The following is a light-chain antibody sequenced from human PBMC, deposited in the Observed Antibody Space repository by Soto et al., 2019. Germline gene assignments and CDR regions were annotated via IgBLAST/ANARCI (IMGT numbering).Light chain of an antibody. Sequence: DIQMTQSPSTLSASAGDRVTITCRASQSISSWLAWYQQKPGKAPKLLISDASSSENGVQSRFSGSGSGKDFTLTISSLHPDDFATYYWQQYNSYWTFGQVTKVDI. CDR2: DAS. V-gene: IGKV1-5*01. CDR1: QSISSW. CDR3: QQYNSYWT. J-gene: IGKJ1*01.